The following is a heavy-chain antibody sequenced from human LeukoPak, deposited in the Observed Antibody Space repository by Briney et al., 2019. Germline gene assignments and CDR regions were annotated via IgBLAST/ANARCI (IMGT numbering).Heavy chain of an antibody. J-gene: IGHJ4*02. D-gene: IGHD6-19*01. V-gene: IGHV1-2*02. CDR1: GYMFTGYY. Sequence: ASVKVSCKASGYMFTGYYMHWVRQAPGQGLEWMGWINPNSGDTNYAQKFQGRVTMTRDTSISTAYMELSRLGSDDTAVYYCARGVPPSYSSAWYVNYWGQGALVTVSS. CDR2: INPNSGDT. CDR3: ARGVPPSYSSAWYVNY.